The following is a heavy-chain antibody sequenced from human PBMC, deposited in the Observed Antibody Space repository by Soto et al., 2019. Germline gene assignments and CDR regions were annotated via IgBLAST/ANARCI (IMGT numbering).Heavy chain of an antibody. V-gene: IGHV1-18*01. Sequence: QVPLVQSGAEVTKPGASMKVSCKASGFTFTSYGISWVRQAPGQGLEWMGWVSAYNGNTHYAQKLQGRVTMTTDTSTTTAYMELRSLRSDDTAVYYCSRGGSSWQPHEDYWGQGTLVTVSS. CDR1: GFTFTSYG. CDR2: VSAYNGNT. D-gene: IGHD6-13*01. CDR3: SRGGSSWQPHEDY. J-gene: IGHJ4*02.